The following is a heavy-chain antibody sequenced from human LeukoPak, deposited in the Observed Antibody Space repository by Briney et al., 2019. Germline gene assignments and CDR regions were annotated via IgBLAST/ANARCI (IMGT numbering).Heavy chain of an antibody. D-gene: IGHD3-9*01. CDR3: AREDYDILTGYYYYGMDV. CDR2: TYYRSKWYN. Sequence: SQTLSLTCAISGDSVSSNSAAWNWIRQSPSRGLEWLGRTYYRSKWYNDYAVSVKSRITINPDTSKNQFSLRLNSVTPEDTAVYYCAREDYDILTGYYYYGMDVWGQGTTVTVSS. J-gene: IGHJ6*02. V-gene: IGHV6-1*01. CDR1: GDSVSSNSAA.